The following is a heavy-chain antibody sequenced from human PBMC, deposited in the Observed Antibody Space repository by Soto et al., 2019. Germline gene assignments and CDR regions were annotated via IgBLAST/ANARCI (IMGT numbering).Heavy chain of an antibody. J-gene: IGHJ6*03. CDR1: EFTIISYG. V-gene: IGHV3-33*08. CDR2: IWYDGSNK. Sequence: RHSCGASEFTIISYGMHCVIKNPGKGLEWVAVIWYDGSNKYYADSVKGRFTISRDNSKDTLYLQMNSLRAEDTAVYYCASSFEPDYYDMAVWGKGTTVTAP. CDR3: ASSFEPDYYDMAV. D-gene: IGHD3-10*01.